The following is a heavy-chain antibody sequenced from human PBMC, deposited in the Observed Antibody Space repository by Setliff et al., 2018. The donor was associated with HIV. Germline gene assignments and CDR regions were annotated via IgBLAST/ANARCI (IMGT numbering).Heavy chain of an antibody. Sequence: GGSLRLSCEASDFSIDYYWMTWVRQVSGKGLEWVANIKGDGSEKIYLDSVKGRFTISRDNAKNSLYLQMNSLRPEDMALYYCAKGEEGFYTSGRVDYWGQGTLVTVSS. CDR1: DFSIDYYW. V-gene: IGHV3-7*03. J-gene: IGHJ4*02. CDR3: AKGEEGFYTSGRVDY. D-gene: IGHD2-15*01. CDR2: IKGDGSEK.